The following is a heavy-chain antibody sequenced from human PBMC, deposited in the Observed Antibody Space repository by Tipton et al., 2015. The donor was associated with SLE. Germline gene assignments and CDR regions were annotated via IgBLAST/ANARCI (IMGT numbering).Heavy chain of an antibody. Sequence: TLSLTCAVFGEPFDTYHWTWFRQPPGQGLEWIGEIDDSGRTNYNSSLKSRVTISIDTSKKQFSLRLNSVTAADTAVYYCARDLATVRYYFDYWGQGTLVTVSS. CDR1: GEPFDTYH. CDR2: IDDSGRT. CDR3: ARDLATVRYYFDY. J-gene: IGHJ4*02. V-gene: IGHV4-34*01. D-gene: IGHD6-19*01.